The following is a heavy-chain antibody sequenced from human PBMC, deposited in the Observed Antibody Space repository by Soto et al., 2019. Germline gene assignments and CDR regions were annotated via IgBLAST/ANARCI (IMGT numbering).Heavy chain of an antibody. CDR3: ARIIGYCRNNDCSWTFDI. D-gene: IGHD2-2*03. J-gene: IGHJ3*02. CDR2: FYPGDSTS. Sequence: GESLKISCKTSGYSFISYWVAWVRQKPGKGLEWMGTFYPGDSTSTYSPSFQGQVTISVDKSISTAYLHLSSLKASGTAMYYCARIIGYCRNNDCSWTFDIWGQGPTVTV. V-gene: IGHV5-51*01. CDR1: GYSFISYW.